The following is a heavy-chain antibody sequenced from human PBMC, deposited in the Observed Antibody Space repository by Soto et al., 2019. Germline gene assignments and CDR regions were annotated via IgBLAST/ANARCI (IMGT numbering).Heavy chain of an antibody. CDR3: AKRDLAGAFDI. CDR1: GFTFDDYA. Sequence: GGSLRLSCAASGFTFDDYAMHWVRQAPGKGLEWVSGISWNSGSIGYADSVKGRFTISRDNAKNSLYLQMNSLRAEDTALYYCAKRDLAGAFDIWGQGTMVTVSS. CDR2: ISWNSGSI. V-gene: IGHV3-9*01. D-gene: IGHD6-25*01. J-gene: IGHJ3*02.